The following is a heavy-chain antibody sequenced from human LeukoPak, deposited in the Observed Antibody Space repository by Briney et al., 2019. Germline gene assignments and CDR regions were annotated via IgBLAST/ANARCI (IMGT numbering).Heavy chain of an antibody. D-gene: IGHD6-6*01. Sequence: VASVKVSCKASGGTFSSYAISWVRQAPGQGLEWMGGIIPIFGTANYAQKFQGRVTITADKSTSTAYMELSSLRSEDTAVYYCARDFSYSSSSTPPGTAEYFQHWGQGTLVTVSS. V-gene: IGHV1-69*06. J-gene: IGHJ1*01. CDR1: GGTFSSYA. CDR3: ARDFSYSSSSTPPGTAEYFQH. CDR2: IIPIFGTA.